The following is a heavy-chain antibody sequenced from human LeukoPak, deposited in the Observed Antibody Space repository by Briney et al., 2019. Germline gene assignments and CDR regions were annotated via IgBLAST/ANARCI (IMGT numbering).Heavy chain of an antibody. D-gene: IGHD5-18*01. CDR2: IYPGDSDT. CDR1: GYSFTSYW. Sequence: GESLKISCKGSGYSFTSYWIGWVRQMPVKGLEWMGIIYPGDSDTRYSPSFQGQVTISADKSISTAYLQWSSLKASDTAMYYCARRIQLGPRGDAFDIWGQGTMVTVSS. V-gene: IGHV5-51*01. J-gene: IGHJ3*02. CDR3: ARRIQLGPRGDAFDI.